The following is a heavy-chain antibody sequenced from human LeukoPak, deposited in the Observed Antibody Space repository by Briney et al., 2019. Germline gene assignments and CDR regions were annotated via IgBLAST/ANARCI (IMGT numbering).Heavy chain of an antibody. V-gene: IGHV4-34*01. Sequence: SETLSLTCAVYGGSFSGYYWSWIRQPPGKGLEWIGEINHSGSTNYNPSLKSRVTISVDTSKNQFSLMLSSVTAADTAVYYCARHRVYYGSGSYYYYYYYYMDVWGKGTTVTISS. CDR1: GGSFSGYY. D-gene: IGHD3-10*01. J-gene: IGHJ6*03. CDR3: ARHRVYYGSGSYYYYYYYYMDV. CDR2: INHSGST.